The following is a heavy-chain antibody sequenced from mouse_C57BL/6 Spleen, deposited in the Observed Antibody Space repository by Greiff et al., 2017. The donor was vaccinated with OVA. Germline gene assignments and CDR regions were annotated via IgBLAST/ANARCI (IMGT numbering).Heavy chain of an antibody. CDR3: ARNDYGGVDY. D-gene: IGHD2-4*01. CDR1: GYTFTSYW. CDR2: IYPGSGST. J-gene: IGHJ2*01. Sequence: QVQLKQPGAELVKPGASVKMSCKASGYTFTSYWIHWVKQRPGQGLEWIGDIYPGSGSTNYNEKFKSKATLTVDTSSSPAYMQLSSLTSEYSAGYYYARNDYGGVDYWGQGTTLTVSS. V-gene: IGHV1-55*01.